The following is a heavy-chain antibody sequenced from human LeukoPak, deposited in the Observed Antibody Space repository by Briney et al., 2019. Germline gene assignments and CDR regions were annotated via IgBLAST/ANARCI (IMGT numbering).Heavy chain of an antibody. D-gene: IGHD1-26*01. V-gene: IGHV4-59*01. J-gene: IGHJ4*02. Sequence: PSETLSLTCTVSGGSISSYYWSWIRQPPGKGLEWIGYIYYSGSTNYNPSLKSRVTISVDTSKNQFSLKLSSVTAADTAVYYCARGGRAFEWELRHYFDYWGQGTVVTVSS. CDR1: GGSISSYY. CDR3: ARGGRAFEWELRHYFDY. CDR2: IYYSGST.